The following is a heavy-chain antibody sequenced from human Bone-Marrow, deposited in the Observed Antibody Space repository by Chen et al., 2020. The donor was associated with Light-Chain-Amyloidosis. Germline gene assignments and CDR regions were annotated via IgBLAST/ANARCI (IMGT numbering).Heavy chain of an antibody. CDR1: GYTFPNYW. D-gene: IGHD5-12*01. CDR3: ARRRDGYNFDY. Sequence: EVKKPGESLKISCKGSGYTFPNYWIGWVRQMPGKGLEWMGVIYPDDSDARYSPSFEGQVTISADKSINTAYLQWRSLKASDTAMYYCARRRDGYNFDYWGQGTLVTVSS. CDR2: IYPDDSDA. V-gene: IGHV5-51*01. J-gene: IGHJ4*02.